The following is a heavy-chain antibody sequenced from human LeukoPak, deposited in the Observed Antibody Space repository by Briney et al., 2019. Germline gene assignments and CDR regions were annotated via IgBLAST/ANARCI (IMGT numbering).Heavy chain of an antibody. Sequence: GGSLRLSCAASGFTFSSYWMHWVRQAPGKGLVWVSRINTDGSSTSYADSVKGRFTISRDNAKNTLYLQMNSLRAEDTAVYYCAYTTDYYYYMDVWGKGTTVTVSS. J-gene: IGHJ6*03. D-gene: IGHD4-17*01. CDR3: AYTTDYYYYMDV. CDR2: INTDGSST. CDR1: GFTFSSYW. V-gene: IGHV3-74*01.